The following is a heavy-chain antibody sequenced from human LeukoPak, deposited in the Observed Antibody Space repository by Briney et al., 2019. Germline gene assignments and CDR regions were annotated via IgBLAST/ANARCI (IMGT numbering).Heavy chain of an antibody. CDR2: IYYSGST. D-gene: IGHD3-10*01. J-gene: IGHJ6*02. Sequence: PSETLSLTCTVSGGSISSSSYYWGWIRQPPGKGLEWIGSIYYSGSTNYNPSLKSRVTISVDTSKNQFSLKLSSVTAADTAVYYCARFGGSGTEYYYYYGMDVWGQGTTVTVSS. CDR1: GGSISSSSYY. V-gene: IGHV4-39*07. CDR3: ARFGGSGTEYYYYYGMDV.